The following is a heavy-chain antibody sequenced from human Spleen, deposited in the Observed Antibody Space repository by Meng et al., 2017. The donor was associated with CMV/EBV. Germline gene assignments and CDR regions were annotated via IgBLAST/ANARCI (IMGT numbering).Heavy chain of an antibody. CDR3: ARDVGSGCSSTSCYNGYYYYGMDV. CDR1: GYTFTSYG. CDR2: ISAYNGNT. V-gene: IGHV1-18*01. J-gene: IGHJ6*02. Sequence: ASVKVSCKASGYTFTSYGISWERQAPGQGLEWMGWISAYNGNTNYAQKLQGRVTMTTDTSTSTAYMELRSLRSDDTAVYYCARDVGSGCSSTSCYNGYYYYGMDVWGQGTTVTVSS. D-gene: IGHD2-2*02.